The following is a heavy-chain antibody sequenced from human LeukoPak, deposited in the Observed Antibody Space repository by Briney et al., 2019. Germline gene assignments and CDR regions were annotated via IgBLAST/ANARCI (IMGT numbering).Heavy chain of an antibody. D-gene: IGHD3-3*01. Sequence: GGSLRLSCAASGFTFSSYAMSWVRQAPGKGLEWVSAISGSGGSTCYADSVKGRFTISRDNSKNTLYLQMNSLRAEDTAVYYGAKAANDVLRFLERLFPENWGQGTLVTVSS. J-gene: IGHJ4*02. V-gene: IGHV3-23*01. CDR3: AKAANDVLRFLERLFPEN. CDR2: ISGSGGST. CDR1: GFTFSSYA.